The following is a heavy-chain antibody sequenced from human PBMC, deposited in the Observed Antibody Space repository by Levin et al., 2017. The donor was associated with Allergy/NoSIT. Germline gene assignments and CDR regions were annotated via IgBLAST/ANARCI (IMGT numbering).Heavy chain of an antibody. CDR3: AKGDSPFDY. Sequence: GESLKISCAASGFTFSSYAMSWVRQAPGKGLEWVSAISGSGGSTYYADSVKGRFTISRDNSKNTLYLQMNSLRAEDTAVYYCAKGDSPFDYWGQGTLVTVSS. CDR2: ISGSGGST. V-gene: IGHV3-23*01. CDR1: GFTFSSYA. D-gene: IGHD2-15*01. J-gene: IGHJ4*02.